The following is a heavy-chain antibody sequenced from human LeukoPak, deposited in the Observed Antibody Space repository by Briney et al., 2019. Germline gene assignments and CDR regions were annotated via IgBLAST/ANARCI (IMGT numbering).Heavy chain of an antibody. J-gene: IGHJ4*02. D-gene: IGHD1-26*01. CDR2: ISAYSGNT. Sequence: GASVKVSCKASGYTFTSYGISWVRQAPGQGLEWMGWISAYSGNTNYAQKLQGRVTMTTDTSTSTAYMELRSLRSDDTAVYYCALLVGAAARFGVDYCGQGTLVTVSS. CDR1: GYTFTSYG. CDR3: ALLVGAAARFGVDY. V-gene: IGHV1-18*01.